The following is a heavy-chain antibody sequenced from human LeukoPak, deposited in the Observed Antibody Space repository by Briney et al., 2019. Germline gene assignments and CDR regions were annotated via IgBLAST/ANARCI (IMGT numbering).Heavy chain of an antibody. CDR1: GYTFTGYY. J-gene: IGHJ4*02. Sequence: ASVKVSCKASGYTFTGYYMHWVRQAPGEGLEWMGWINHNSCGTNYAPKFQGSVTMTRDTSIRTAYMELSRLRSDDTAVYYCARDFRGFFDYWGQGTLATVSS. V-gene: IGHV1-2*02. D-gene: IGHD3-10*01. CDR2: INHNSCGT. CDR3: ARDFRGFFDY.